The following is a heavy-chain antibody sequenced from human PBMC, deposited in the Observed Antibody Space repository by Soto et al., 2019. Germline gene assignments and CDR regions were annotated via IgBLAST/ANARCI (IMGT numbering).Heavy chain of an antibody. J-gene: IGHJ4*02. V-gene: IGHV3-23*01. CDR2: ISGSGGST. D-gene: IGHD3-10*01. CDR1: GFTFSSYA. Sequence: EVQMLESGGGLVQPGGSLRLSCAASGFTFSSYAMSWVRQAPGKGLEWVSAISGSGGSTYYADSVKGRFTISRDNSKNTLYLQMNIRRAEDTAVYYCAKDNGFGELYPQGFDYLGQGALVTVSS. CDR3: AKDNGFGELYPQGFDY.